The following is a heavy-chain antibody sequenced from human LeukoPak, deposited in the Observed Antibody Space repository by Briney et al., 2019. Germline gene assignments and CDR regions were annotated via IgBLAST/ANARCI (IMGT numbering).Heavy chain of an antibody. D-gene: IGHD1-26*01. J-gene: IGHJ4*02. V-gene: IGHV3-7*01. Sequence: GGSLRLSCAASGFTFSTYSMSWVRQAPGKGLDWVASMREDGREIYYVDSSKGRFTISRDNPKNSLYLQMNFLRAEDTAVYYCARGGATRGRFENWGQGTLVTVSS. CDR1: GFTFSTYS. CDR3: ARGGATRGRFEN. CDR2: MREDGREI.